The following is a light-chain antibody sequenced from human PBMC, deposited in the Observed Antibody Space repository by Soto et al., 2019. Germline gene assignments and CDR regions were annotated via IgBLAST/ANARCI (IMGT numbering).Light chain of an antibody. CDR3: LLYFGGAQLKV. J-gene: IGLJ2*01. V-gene: IGLV7-43*01. CDR2: SAN. CDR1: TGAVTSVHF. Sequence: QAVVIQEPSLTVSPGGTVTLTCASSTGAVTSVHFPSWFQQKPGQAPRALIYSANNRHSWTPARFSGSLLGGKAALTLSGVQPDDEAEYYCLLYFGGAQLKVFGGGTKLTVL.